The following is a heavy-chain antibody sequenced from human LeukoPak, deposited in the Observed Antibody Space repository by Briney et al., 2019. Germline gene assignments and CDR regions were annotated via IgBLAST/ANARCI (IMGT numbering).Heavy chain of an antibody. D-gene: IGHD1-20*01. J-gene: IGHJ3*01. CDR2: INTDTGNP. CDR3: ARAGLTGSKVAFDV. Sequence: ASVKVSCKASGGTFSSYAISWVRQAPGQGLEWMGWINTDTGNPTYAQGFTGHFVFSLDTSISTAYLQITSLKAEDTAVYYCARAGLTGSKVAFDVWGQGTMVTVSS. CDR1: GGTFSSYA. V-gene: IGHV7-4-1*02.